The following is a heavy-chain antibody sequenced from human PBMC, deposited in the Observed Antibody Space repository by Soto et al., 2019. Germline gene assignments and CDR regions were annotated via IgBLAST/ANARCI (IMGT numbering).Heavy chain of an antibody. Sequence: EVQLLESGGTLVQVGGSLRLSCVASGFSFSNYAVTWVRQTPGKGLEWVSALSGNGAGTYYADSVKGRFTISRDNSKNTEHPEINSLRVEDTAVDHCAIRIKRGSYYGGNAMYVWGQGTTVIVS. V-gene: IGHV3-23*01. CDR2: LSGNGAGT. CDR3: AIRIKRGSYYGGNAMYV. D-gene: IGHD1-26*01. CDR1: GFSFSNYA. J-gene: IGHJ6*02.